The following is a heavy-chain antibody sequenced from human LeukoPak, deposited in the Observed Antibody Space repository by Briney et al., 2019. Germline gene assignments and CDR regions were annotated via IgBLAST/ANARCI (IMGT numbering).Heavy chain of an antibody. D-gene: IGHD1-26*01. Sequence: GGSLRLSCAASGFTFSSYSMTWVRQAPGKGLEWVSSISSSSSYINYADSVRGRFTISRDNAKNSLYLQMNSLRAEDTAVYYCANVGYSGSPLSDYWGQGTLVTVSS. CDR3: ANVGYSGSPLSDY. CDR1: GFTFSSYS. J-gene: IGHJ4*02. CDR2: ISSSSSYI. V-gene: IGHV3-21*04.